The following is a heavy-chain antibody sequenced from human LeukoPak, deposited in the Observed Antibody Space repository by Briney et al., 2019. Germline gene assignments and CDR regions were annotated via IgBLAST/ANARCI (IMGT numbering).Heavy chain of an antibody. CDR3: ARIIAVAGRDAFDI. V-gene: IGHV1-46*01. D-gene: IGHD6-19*01. CDR2: MNPSGGST. J-gene: IGHJ3*02. CDR1: GYTFTSYD. Sequence: ASVKVSCKASGYTFTSYDINWVRQAPGQGLEWMGWMNPSGGSTSYAQKFQGRVTMTRDTSTSTVYMELSSLRAEDTAVYYCARIIAVAGRDAFDIWGQGTMVTVSS.